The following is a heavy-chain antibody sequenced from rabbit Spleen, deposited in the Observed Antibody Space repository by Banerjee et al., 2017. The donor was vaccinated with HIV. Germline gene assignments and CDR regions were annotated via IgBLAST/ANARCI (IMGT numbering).Heavy chain of an antibody. V-gene: IGHV1S40*01. J-gene: IGHJ6*01. CDR2: IEGGSSSFT. D-gene: IGHD1-1*01. Sequence: QSLEESGGDLVKPGASLTLTCTASGVSFSGSSYMCWVRQAPGKGLEWIACIEGGSSSFTYFASWAKGRFTISKASSTTVTLQMTSLTAADTATYFCARDTSSSFSSYGMDLWGPGTLVTV. CDR3: ARDTSSSFSSYGMDL. CDR1: GVSFSGSSY.